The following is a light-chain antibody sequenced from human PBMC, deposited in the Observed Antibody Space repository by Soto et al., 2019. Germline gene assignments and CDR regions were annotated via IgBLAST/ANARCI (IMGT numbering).Light chain of an antibody. CDR2: ATS. J-gene: IGKJ1*01. CDR3: QQLNSYPWT. V-gene: IGKV1-9*01. CDR1: QGISSY. Sequence: DIPLTQSPSFLSASVGDRVTITCRASQGISSYLAWYQQKPGKAPNLLIYATSTLQSGVPSSFSGSGSGTEFTLTISSLQPEDFATYYCQQLNSYPWTFGQGTKVEIK.